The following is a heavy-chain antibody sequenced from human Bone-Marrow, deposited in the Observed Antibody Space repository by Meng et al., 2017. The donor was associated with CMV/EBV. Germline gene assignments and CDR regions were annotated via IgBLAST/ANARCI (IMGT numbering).Heavy chain of an antibody. CDR2: IKQDGSEK. CDR1: GGSISSSSYY. V-gene: IGHV3-7*01. Sequence: ETLSLTCTVSGGSISSSSYYWAWVRQAPGKGLEWVANIKQDGSEKYYVDSVKGRFTISRDNAKNSLYLQMNSLRAEDTAVYYCARDLSGKLPRWAQGTLVTVSS. CDR3: ARDLSGKLPR. J-gene: IGHJ4*02. D-gene: IGHD1-26*01.